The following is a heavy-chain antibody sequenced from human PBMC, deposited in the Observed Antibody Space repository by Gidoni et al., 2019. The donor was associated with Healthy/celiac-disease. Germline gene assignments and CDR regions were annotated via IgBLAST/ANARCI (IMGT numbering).Heavy chain of an antibody. D-gene: IGHD1-20*01. CDR1: GFSFRNARMG. CDR2: IFSNDEK. V-gene: IGHV2-26*01. Sequence: QVNFKESDPVLVRPTETLTLTCTVSGFSFRNARMGVSWIRQPPGKALEWLAHIFSNDEKAYSTSLKSRLTITKDTSKSQVDRTMTNMDPVDTATYYCARIIIRIITGTTRNWFDHWGQGTLVTVSS. J-gene: IGHJ5*02. CDR3: ARIIIRIITGTTRNWFDH.